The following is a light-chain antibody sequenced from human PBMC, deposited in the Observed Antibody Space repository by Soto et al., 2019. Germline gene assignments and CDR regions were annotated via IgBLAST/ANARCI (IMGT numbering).Light chain of an antibody. CDR3: QQSFTTPLT. CDR2: AAS. V-gene: IGKV1-12*01. Sequence: DIQMTQSPSSVSASVGDRVTITCRASQVISTWLAWYQQKPGQAPKLLIYAASVLESGVPSRFSGSGSGTDFTLTINSLQPEDFATYFCQQSFTTPLTFGGGTKVDIK. J-gene: IGKJ4*01. CDR1: QVISTW.